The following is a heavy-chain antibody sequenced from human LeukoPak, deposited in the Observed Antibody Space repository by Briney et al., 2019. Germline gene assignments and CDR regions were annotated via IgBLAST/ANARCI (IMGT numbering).Heavy chain of an antibody. V-gene: IGHV4-59*01. CDR2: IYYSGST. D-gene: IGHD2-2*01. J-gene: IGHJ6*03. CDR3: ARAPPPRYCSSTSCEGYYYYMDV. Sequence: SETLSLSCTVSGGSISSYYWSWIRQPPGKGLEWIGYIYYSGSTNYNPSLKSRVTISVDTSKNQFSLKLSSVTAADTAVYYCARAPPPRYCSSTSCEGYYYYMDVWGKGTTVTVSS. CDR1: GGSISSYY.